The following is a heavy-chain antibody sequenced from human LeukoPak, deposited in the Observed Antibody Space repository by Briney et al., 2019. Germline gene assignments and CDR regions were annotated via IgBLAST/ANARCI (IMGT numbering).Heavy chain of an antibody. CDR2: IIPTLGIA. CDR3: ATYYYGSGSNYHFDY. D-gene: IGHD3-10*01. V-gene: IGHV1-69*02. CDR1: GGTFSSYT. Sequence: SVKVSCKASGGTFSSYTISWVRQAPGQGLEWMGRIIPTLGIANYAQKFQGRVTITADKSASTAYMELSSLRSEDTAVYYCATYYYGSGSNYHFDYWGQGTLVTVSS. J-gene: IGHJ4*02.